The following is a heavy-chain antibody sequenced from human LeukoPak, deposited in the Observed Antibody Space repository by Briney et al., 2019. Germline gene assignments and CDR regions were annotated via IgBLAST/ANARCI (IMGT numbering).Heavy chain of an antibody. CDR3: ARDNSVLWFGELYSNWFDP. V-gene: IGHV3-11*01. Sequence: GGSLRLSCAASGFTFSDYYMSWIRQAPGKGLEWVSYISSSGSTIYYADSVKGRFTISRDNAKNSLYLQMNSLRAEDTAVYYCARDNSVLWFGELYSNWFDPWGQGTLVTVSS. CDR1: GFTFSDYY. D-gene: IGHD3-10*01. J-gene: IGHJ5*02. CDR2: ISSSGSTI.